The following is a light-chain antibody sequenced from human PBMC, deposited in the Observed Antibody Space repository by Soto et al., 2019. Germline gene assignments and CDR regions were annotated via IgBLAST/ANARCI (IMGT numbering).Light chain of an antibody. J-gene: IGKJ1*01. CDR2: KAS. V-gene: IGKV1-5*03. CDR1: QSIKSY. Sequence: DIQMTQSPSSLSASVGDRVTITCRASQSIKSYLNWYRQKPGKAPKLLIYKASTLKSGVPSRFSGSGSGTEFTLTISSLQPDDFATYYCQQYNTYPWTFGQGTKVDIK. CDR3: QQYNTYPWT.